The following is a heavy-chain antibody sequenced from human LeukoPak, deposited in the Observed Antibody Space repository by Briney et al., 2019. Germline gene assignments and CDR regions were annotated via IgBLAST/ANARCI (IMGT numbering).Heavy chain of an antibody. J-gene: IGHJ4*02. Sequence: PGGSLRLSCAASGFTFSSYWMSWVRQAPGKGLEWVANIKQDGSEKYYVDSVKGRFTISRDNAKNSLYLQMNSLRAEDTAVYYCARVGAPIAGAAFDYGGQETRVTVSS. CDR3: ARVGAPIAGAAFDY. V-gene: IGHV3-7*03. D-gene: IGHD4/OR15-4a*01. CDR2: IKQDGSEK. CDR1: GFTFSSYW.